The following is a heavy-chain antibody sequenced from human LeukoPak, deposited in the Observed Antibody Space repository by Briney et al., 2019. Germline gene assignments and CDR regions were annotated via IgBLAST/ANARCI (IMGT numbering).Heavy chain of an antibody. V-gene: IGHV1-2*02. CDR1: GYTFTDYY. CDR2: INPNSGVT. CDR3: ARAIQPVNAFDI. Sequence: ASVKVSCKASGYTFTDYYMHWARQAPGQGLEWMGWINPNSGVTNYAQKFQGRVTMTRDTSITTAYMELSRLTSDDTAVYYCARAIQPVNAFDIWGQGTMVTVSS. D-gene: IGHD5-18*01. J-gene: IGHJ3*02.